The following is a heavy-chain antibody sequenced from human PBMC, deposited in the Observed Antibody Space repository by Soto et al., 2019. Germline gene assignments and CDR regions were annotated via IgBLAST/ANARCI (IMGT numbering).Heavy chain of an antibody. Sequence: SETLSLTCTVSGGSISSGGYYWSWVRQHPGKGLEWIGFISYSGGTYYNPSLKSRVAISVDTSKNHFSLKLNSVTAADTAVYYCAGIKEADYGDDNHYGMDVWGQGTTVTVSS. CDR1: GGSISSGGYY. CDR3: AGIKEADYGDDNHYGMDV. D-gene: IGHD4-17*01. CDR2: ISYSGGT. J-gene: IGHJ6*02. V-gene: IGHV4-31*03.